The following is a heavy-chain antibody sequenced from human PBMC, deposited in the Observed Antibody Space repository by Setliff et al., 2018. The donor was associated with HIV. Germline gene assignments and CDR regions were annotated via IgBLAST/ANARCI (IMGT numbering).Heavy chain of an antibody. D-gene: IGHD6-19*01. CDR2: ITNDGRNT. V-gene: IGHV3-23*01. CDR1: GFTFSSYA. Sequence: GGSLRLSCAASGFTFSSYAMNWVRQAPGKRLEWVSSITNDGRNTYYADSVKGRFTISRDDSKNTVYLQMNSLRAEDTAVYYCAKTSGWTTIDYWGQGTLVTVSS. CDR3: AKTSGWTTIDY. J-gene: IGHJ4*02.